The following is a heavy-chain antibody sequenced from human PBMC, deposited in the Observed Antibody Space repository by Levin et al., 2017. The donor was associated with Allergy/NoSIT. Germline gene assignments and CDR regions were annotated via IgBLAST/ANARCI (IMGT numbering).Heavy chain of an antibody. J-gene: IGHJ4*02. CDR2: MYSGGST. CDR3: ARGYSGNYAFDY. D-gene: IGHD1-26*01. Sequence: RPGGSLRLSCAASGFTVSSNYMSWVRQAPGKGLEWVSVMYSGGSTYYADSVKGRFTISRDNSMNTLYLQMNSLRAEDTAVYYCARGYSGNYAFDYWGQGTLVTVSS. CDR1: GFTVSSNY. V-gene: IGHV3-53*01.